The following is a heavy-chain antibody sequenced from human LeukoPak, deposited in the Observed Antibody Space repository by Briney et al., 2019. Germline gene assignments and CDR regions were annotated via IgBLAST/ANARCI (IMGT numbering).Heavy chain of an antibody. D-gene: IGHD1-26*01. CDR1: GGSISSSSYY. CDR2: IYNTGRT. Sequence: PSETLSLTCNVSGGSISSSSYYWGWIRQPPGKGLEWIGFIYNTGRTNYNPSLQSRVTMSIDTSKNQFSLKLSSVTAADTAVYYCARQGELAIDYWGQGTLVTVSS. CDR3: ARQGELAIDY. J-gene: IGHJ4*02. V-gene: IGHV4-61*05.